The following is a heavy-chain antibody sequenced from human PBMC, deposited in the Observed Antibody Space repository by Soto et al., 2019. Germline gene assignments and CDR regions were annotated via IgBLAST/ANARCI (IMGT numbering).Heavy chain of an antibody. J-gene: IGHJ6*02. CDR1: GYTFTGYY. CDR3: AGAFRGELSLRDYYGMDV. CDR2: INPNSGGT. V-gene: IGHV1-2*02. D-gene: IGHD3-16*02. Sequence: QVQLVQSGAEVKKPGASVKVSCKASGYTFTGYYMHWVRQAPGQGLEWMGWINPNSGGTNYAQKLQGRVTRTRATSISTANMELSRLRSDDTAVYYCAGAFRGELSLRDYYGMDVWGQGTTVTVSS.